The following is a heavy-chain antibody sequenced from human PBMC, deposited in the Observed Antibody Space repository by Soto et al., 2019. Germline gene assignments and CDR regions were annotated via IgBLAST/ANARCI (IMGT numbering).Heavy chain of an antibody. CDR1: GFTFTSSA. V-gene: IGHV1-58*01. D-gene: IGHD3-22*01. CDR2: IVVGSGNT. Sequence: SVKVSCKASGFTFTSSAVQWVRQARGQRLEWIGWIVVGSGNTNYAQKFQERVTITRDMSTSTAYMELSSLRSEDTAVYYCAAVPTRSGYSLYLTDWGQGTLVTVSS. CDR3: AAVPTRSGYSLYLTD. J-gene: IGHJ4*02.